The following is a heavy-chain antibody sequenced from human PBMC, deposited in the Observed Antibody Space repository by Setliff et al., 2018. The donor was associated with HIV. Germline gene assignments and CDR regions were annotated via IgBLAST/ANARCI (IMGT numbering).Heavy chain of an antibody. V-gene: IGHV3-33*08. Sequence: GGSLRLSCAASGFTFSSYGMHWVRQAPGKGLEWVAVIWYDGSNKYYADSVKGRFTISRDNAKNSLYLQMSSLRAEDTAVYYCASDDSSDYNFDYWGLGTLVTVSS. CDR3: ASDDSSDYNFDY. CDR1: GFTFSSYG. CDR2: IWYDGSNK. J-gene: IGHJ4*02. D-gene: IGHD3-22*01.